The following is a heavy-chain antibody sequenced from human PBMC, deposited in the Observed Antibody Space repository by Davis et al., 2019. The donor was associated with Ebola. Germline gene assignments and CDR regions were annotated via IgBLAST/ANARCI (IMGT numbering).Heavy chain of an antibody. J-gene: IGHJ4*02. CDR1: GYSFTSYW. CDR3: ARQGGGSGRLTSFDS. Sequence: GESLKISCTGSGYSFTSYWIGWVRQMPGKGLEWMGIIYPGDSETRYSPSFQGQVTISADKSSTTAYLQWRSLKASDTAMYYCARQGGGSGRLTSFDSWGQGTLITVSS. D-gene: IGHD1-26*01. V-gene: IGHV5-51*01. CDR2: IYPGDSET.